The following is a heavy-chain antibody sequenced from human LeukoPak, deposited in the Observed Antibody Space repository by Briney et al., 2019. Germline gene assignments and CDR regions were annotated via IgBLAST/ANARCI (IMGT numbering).Heavy chain of an antibody. D-gene: IGHD3-10*01. CDR3: ARVGGSGSFDDYDY. V-gene: IGHV3-11*01. J-gene: IGHJ4*02. CDR1: GFTFSDYY. CDR2: ISSSGSTI. Sequence: GGSLRLSCAPSGFTFSDYYMSWIRQAAGKGLEGVSYISSSGSTIYYADSVKGRFTISRDNAKNSLYLQMNSLRAEDTAVYYCARVGGSGSFDDYDYWGQGTLVTVSS.